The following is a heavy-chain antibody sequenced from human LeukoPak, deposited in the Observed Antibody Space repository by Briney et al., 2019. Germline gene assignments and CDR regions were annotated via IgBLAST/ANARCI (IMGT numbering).Heavy chain of an antibody. CDR1: RYSFTSYW. D-gene: IGHD5-18*01. V-gene: IGHV5-10-1*01. Sequence: GDSLKISCKGSRYSFTSYWISWVRQMPGKGLEWMGRIDPSDSYTNYSPSFQGHVTISADKSISTAYLQWSSLKASDTAMYYCARHFGSSYGPFLWGQGTLVTVSS. CDR3: ARHFGSSYGPFL. CDR2: IDPSDSYT. J-gene: IGHJ4*02.